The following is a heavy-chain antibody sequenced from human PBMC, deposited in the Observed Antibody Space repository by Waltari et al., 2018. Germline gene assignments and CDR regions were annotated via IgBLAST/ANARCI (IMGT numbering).Heavy chain of an antibody. CDR2: IYYSGST. V-gene: IGHV4-59*01. CDR3: AREQERDRLFDY. D-gene: IGHD1-26*01. CDR1: GGSISSYY. J-gene: IGHJ4*02. Sequence: QVQLQESGPGLVKPSGTLSLTCTVSGGSISSYYWSWIRQPPGKGLEWIGYIYYSGSTNYNPSLKSRVTISVDTSKNQFSLKLSSVTAADTAVYYCAREQERDRLFDYWGQGTLVTVSS.